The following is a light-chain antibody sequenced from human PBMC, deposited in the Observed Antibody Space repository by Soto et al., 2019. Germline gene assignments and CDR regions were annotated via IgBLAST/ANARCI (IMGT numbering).Light chain of an antibody. V-gene: IGKV3-15*01. CDR3: QQGHNWPLT. CDR2: GAS. Sequence: EIVMTQSPATLSLSPGERAALSCRASPSINSELAWYQQKPGQPPRLRIYGASTRATGVPARFTGSESGSEFTLTISGLHSEDFAVYYCQQGHNWPLTFGQGTRLEI. J-gene: IGKJ2*01. CDR1: PSINSE.